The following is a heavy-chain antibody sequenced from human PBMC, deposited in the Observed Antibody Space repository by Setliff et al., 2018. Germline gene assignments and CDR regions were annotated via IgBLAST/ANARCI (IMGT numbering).Heavy chain of an antibody. CDR3: ARAWYYNFWSGSQIEY. CDR2: INTNTGNP. Sequence: ASVKVSCKASGYTFTSYAMNWVRQAPGQGLEWMGWINTNTGNPMYTQGFTGRFVFSLDTSVSTAYLQISSLKAEDTAVYYCARAWYYNFWSGSQIEYWGQGTLVTVSS. V-gene: IGHV7-4-1*02. J-gene: IGHJ4*02. D-gene: IGHD3-3*01. CDR1: GYTFTSYA.